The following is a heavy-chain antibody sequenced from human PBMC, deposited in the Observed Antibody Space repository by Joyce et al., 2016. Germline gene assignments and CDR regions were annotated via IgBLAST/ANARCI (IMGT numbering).Heavy chain of an antibody. CDR3: ARSAVRGTLSPFFDY. CDR1: GYSFTSYW. CDR2: INPEDSDT. J-gene: IGHJ4*02. V-gene: IGHV5-51*01. D-gene: IGHD3-16*01. Sequence: EVQLVQSGGEVKKPGESLKISCKGVGYSFTSYWLGWVRQMPGKGLEVIGIINPEDSDTRYSPSFQGQVTISVDRSIKTAHLRWGSLRASDTAIYYCARSAVRGTLSPFFDYWGQGSLVTVSS.